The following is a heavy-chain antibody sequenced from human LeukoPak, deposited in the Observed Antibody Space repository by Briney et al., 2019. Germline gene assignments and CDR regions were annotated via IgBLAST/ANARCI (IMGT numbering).Heavy chain of an antibody. CDR2: IYPGDSDT. CDR1: GYSFTSYW. D-gene: IGHD5-24*01. V-gene: IGHV5-51*01. CDR3: ARRGKMNYYYYYMDV. J-gene: IGHJ6*03. Sequence: GESLKISCKGSGYSFTSYWIGWVRQMPGKGLEWMGIIYPGDSDTRYSPSFQGQVTISADKSISTAYLQWSGLKASDTAMYYCARRGKMNYYYYYMDVWGKGTTVTVSS.